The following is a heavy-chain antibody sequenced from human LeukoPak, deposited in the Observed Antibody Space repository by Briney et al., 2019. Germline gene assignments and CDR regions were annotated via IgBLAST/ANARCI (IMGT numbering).Heavy chain of an antibody. V-gene: IGHV4-34*01. Sequence: GSLRLSCAASGFTFSDYYMSWIRQAPGKGLEWIGEIYHSGSTNYNPSLKSRVTISVDKSKNQFSLKLSSVTAADTAVYYCARDAGANYGMDVWGQGTTVTVSS. CDR3: ARDAGANYGMDV. CDR1: GFTFSDYY. D-gene: IGHD7-27*01. CDR2: IYHSGST. J-gene: IGHJ6*02.